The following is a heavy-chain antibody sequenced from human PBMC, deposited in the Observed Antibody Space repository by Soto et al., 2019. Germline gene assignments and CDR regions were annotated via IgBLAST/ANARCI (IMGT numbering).Heavy chain of an antibody. Sequence: SETLSLTCVVYGGSFSGYYWSWIRQSPGKGLEWVGGINHRGSTNYNPSLESRVTISVDTSKNQFSLRLPSVTAADTAMYYCARDGFCTSTTCRVGNWFDPWGQGTLVTVSS. CDR1: GGSFSGYY. CDR2: INHRGST. CDR3: ARDGFCTSTTCRVGNWFDP. D-gene: IGHD2-2*01. J-gene: IGHJ5*02. V-gene: IGHV4-34*01.